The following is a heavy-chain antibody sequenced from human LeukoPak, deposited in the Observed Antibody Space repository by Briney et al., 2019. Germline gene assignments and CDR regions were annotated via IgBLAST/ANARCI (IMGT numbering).Heavy chain of an antibody. J-gene: IGHJ4*02. CDR1: GGSFSGYY. Sequence: SETLSLTSAVYGGSFSGYYWSWIRQPPGKGLEWIGEINHSGSTNYNPSLKSRVTISVDTSKNQFSLKLSSVTAADTAVYYCARVWRYYDSSGYSYYFDYWGQGTLVTVSS. CDR2: INHSGST. CDR3: ARVWRYYDSSGYSYYFDY. D-gene: IGHD3-22*01. V-gene: IGHV4-34*01.